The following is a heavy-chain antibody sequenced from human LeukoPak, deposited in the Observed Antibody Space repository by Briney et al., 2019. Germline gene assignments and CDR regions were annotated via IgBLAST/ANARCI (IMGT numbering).Heavy chain of an antibody. J-gene: IGHJ5*02. V-gene: IGHV4-30-2*01. Sequence: SQTLSLTCAVSGGSISSGGYSWSWIRQPPGKGLEWIGYIYHSGSTYCNPSLKSRVTISVDRSKNQFSLRLSSVTAADTAVYYCASQLWFGEQNWFDPWGQGTLVTVSS. CDR2: IYHSGST. CDR1: GGSISSGGYS. D-gene: IGHD3-10*01. CDR3: ASQLWFGEQNWFDP.